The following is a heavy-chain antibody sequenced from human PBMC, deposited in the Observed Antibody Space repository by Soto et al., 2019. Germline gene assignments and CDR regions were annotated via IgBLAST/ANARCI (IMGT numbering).Heavy chain of an antibody. CDR2: ISGSGGST. V-gene: IGHV3-23*01. CDR1: GFTFSSYA. D-gene: IGHD5-12*01. J-gene: IGHJ3*02. Sequence: GGSLRLSCAASGFTFSSYAMSWVRQAPGKGLEWVSAISGSGGSTYYADSVKGRFTISRDNSKNTLYLQMNSLRAEDTAVYYCARAWGGYEAFDIWGQGTMVTVSS. CDR3: ARAWGGYEAFDI.